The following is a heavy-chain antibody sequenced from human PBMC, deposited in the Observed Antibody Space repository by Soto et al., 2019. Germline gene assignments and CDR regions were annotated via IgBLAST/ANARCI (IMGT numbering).Heavy chain of an antibody. V-gene: IGHV3-15*07. D-gene: IGHD3-16*01. CDR1: GFTFNGAW. Sequence: LRLSCAASGFTFNGAWMNWVRQAPGKGLEWVGRVKSKVDGGSIDYAAPVRGRFTISRDDSRNTVDLQMNNLSAEDSAMYYCSADLPDWGAYAFDYWGQGTLVTVSS. J-gene: IGHJ4*02. CDR3: SADLPDWGAYAFDY. CDR2: VKSKVDGGSI.